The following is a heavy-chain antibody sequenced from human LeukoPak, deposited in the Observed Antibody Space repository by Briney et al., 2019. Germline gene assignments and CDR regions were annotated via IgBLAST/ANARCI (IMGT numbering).Heavy chain of an antibody. V-gene: IGHV3-23*01. Sequence: PGGSLRLSCAASGFIFNNYAMNWVRQAPGKGLEWVSSSSGSGANTYYADSVKGRFTISRDNSKNTLYLQMNSLRAADTAVYYCAKDGGGWYTSGWYYFDYWGQGSLVTVSS. CDR1: GFIFNNYA. J-gene: IGHJ4*02. D-gene: IGHD6-19*01. CDR3: AKDGGGWYTSGWYYFDY. CDR2: SSGSGANT.